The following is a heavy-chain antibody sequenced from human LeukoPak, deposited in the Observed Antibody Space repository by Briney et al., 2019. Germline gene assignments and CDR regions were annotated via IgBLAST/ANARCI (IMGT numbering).Heavy chain of an antibody. J-gene: IGHJ4*02. CDR2: IYHSGST. V-gene: IGHV4-30-2*01. CDR1: GGSISSGGYY. Sequence: NPSETLSLTCTVSGGSISSGGYYWSWIRQPPGKGLEWIGYIYHSGSTYYNPSLKSRVTISVDRSKNQFSLKLSSVTAADTAVYYCARDAVEPKSPYSSSSYFDYWGQGTLVTVSS. CDR3: ARDAVEPKSPYSSSSYFDY. D-gene: IGHD6-6*01.